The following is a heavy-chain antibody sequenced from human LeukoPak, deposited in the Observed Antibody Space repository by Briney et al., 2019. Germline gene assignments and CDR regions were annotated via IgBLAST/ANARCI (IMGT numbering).Heavy chain of an antibody. J-gene: IGHJ3*02. CDR2: IYYSGST. V-gene: IGHV4-61*01. D-gene: IGHD3-9*01. CDR1: GGSISSSSYY. CDR3: ARERPSYDILTGYPYDAFDI. Sequence: SETLSLTCTVSGGSISSSSYYWGWIRQPPGKGLEWIGYIYYSGSTNYNPSLKSRVTISVDTSKNQFSLKLSSVTAADTAVYYCARERPSYDILTGYPYDAFDIWGQGTMVTVSS.